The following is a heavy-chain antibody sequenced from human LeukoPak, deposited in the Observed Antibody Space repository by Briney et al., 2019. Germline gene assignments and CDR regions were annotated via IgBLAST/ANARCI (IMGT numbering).Heavy chain of an antibody. CDR1: GFTFSDYY. CDR2: ISSFSNFR. J-gene: IGHJ4*02. V-gene: IGHV3-11*03. CDR3: ARPTIAAAGNFEY. Sequence: PGGSPRLSCAASGFTFSDYYMSWIRQAPGKGLEWVSHISSFSNFRSYADSVKGRFTISRDNAKNSLYLQVNSLRAEDTAVYYCARPTIAAAGNFEYWGQGTLVTVSS. D-gene: IGHD6-13*01.